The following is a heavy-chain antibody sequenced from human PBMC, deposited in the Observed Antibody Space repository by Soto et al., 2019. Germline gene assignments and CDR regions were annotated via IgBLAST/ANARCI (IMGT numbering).Heavy chain of an antibody. CDR2: IKSKTDGGTA. Sequence: EVQLVESGGGFVQPGGSLRLSCVASRFSVTNAGMSWVRQATGKGPVWVGRIKSKTDGGTADYAAPVQGRLTISRDHSQTTLYLQTDRLKTEDTALYHCSTDIGIYGLAIWGPGNTVTVSS. J-gene: IGHJ6*02. V-gene: IGHV3-15*01. CDR3: STDIGIYGLAI. D-gene: IGHD1-26*01. CDR1: RFSVTNAG.